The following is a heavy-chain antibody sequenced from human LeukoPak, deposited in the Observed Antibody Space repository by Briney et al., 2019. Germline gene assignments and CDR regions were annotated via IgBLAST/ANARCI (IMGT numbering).Heavy chain of an antibody. CDR2: IKQDGSEK. J-gene: IGHJ4*02. CDR1: GFTFSSYW. CDR3: ARDRNSDLVATVYSFDY. Sequence: GGSLRLSCAASGFTFSSYWMSWVRQAPGKGLEWVANIKQDGSEKYYVDSVKGRFTISRDNAKNSLYLQMNSLRAEDTAVYYCARDRNSDLVATVYSFDYWGQGTLVTVSS. V-gene: IGHV3-7*01. D-gene: IGHD3-9*01.